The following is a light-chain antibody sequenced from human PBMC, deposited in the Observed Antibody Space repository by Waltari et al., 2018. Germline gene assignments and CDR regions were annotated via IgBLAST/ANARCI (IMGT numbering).Light chain of an antibody. CDR2: DVH. CDR3: CSFADSSASWV. V-gene: IGLV2-23*02. J-gene: IGLJ3*02. CDR1: SSDVGTYDL. Sequence: QSALTQPASVSGSPGQSITISCTGTSSDVGTYDLVSWYQQHPGKAPKRMIHDVHKRPSGVSPRFSGSNSGNAASLTISGLQAEDEADYYCCSFADSSASWVFGGGTKLTVL.